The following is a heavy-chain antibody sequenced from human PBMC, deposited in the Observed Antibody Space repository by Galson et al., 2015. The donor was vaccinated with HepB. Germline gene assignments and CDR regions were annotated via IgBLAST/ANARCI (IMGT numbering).Heavy chain of an antibody. CDR3: CRDAGEFRRYYYGMDV. CDR2: IHPKTGDT. Sequence: SVKVSCKASGYTFIAYYIHWMRQAPGQGLEWMGWIHPKTGDTSYGPKFQDRFTMSRDTLNSSVHMEMDRLTSDDTAVYYCCRDAGEFRRYYYGMDVWGQGTTVTVSS. D-gene: IGHD1-14*01. J-gene: IGHJ6*02. V-gene: IGHV1-2*02. CDR1: GYTFIAYY.